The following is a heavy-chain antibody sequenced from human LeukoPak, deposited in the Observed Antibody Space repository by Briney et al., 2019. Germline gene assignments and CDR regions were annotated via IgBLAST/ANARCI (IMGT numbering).Heavy chain of an antibody. V-gene: IGHV3-23*01. Sequence: GGSLRLSCAASGFTFSGYVMTWVRQPPGKGLQWVADISGSGGSTYCTDSVKGRFTISRDNSKNTLYLQMNSLRAEDTAVYYCAKDRRGYSSGWFTVGGYWGQGTLVTVSS. CDR1: GFTFSGYV. D-gene: IGHD6-19*01. J-gene: IGHJ4*02. CDR3: AKDRRGYSSGWFTVGGY. CDR2: ISGSGGST.